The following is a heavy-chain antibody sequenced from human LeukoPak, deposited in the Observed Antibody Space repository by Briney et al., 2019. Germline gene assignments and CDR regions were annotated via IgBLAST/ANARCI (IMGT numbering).Heavy chain of an antibody. CDR1: GFSFGSNY. V-gene: IGHV3-23*01. Sequence: PGGSLRLSCAASGFSFGSNYMSWVRQAPGKGLEWVSAISGSGGSTYYADSVKGRFTISRDNSKNTLYLQMNSLRTEDTAVYYCAKISNYDILTGYSPAGLDYWGQGTLVTVSS. CDR3: AKISNYDILTGYSPAGLDY. CDR2: ISGSGGST. D-gene: IGHD3-9*01. J-gene: IGHJ4*02.